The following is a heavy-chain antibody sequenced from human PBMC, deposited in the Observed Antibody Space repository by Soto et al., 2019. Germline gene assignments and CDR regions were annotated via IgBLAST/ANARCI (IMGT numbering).Heavy chain of an antibody. CDR1: GFTFSNAW. V-gene: IGHV3-15*01. J-gene: IGHJ4*02. D-gene: IGHD3-10*01. CDR2: IKSKTDGGTT. Sequence: GGSLRLSCAASGFTFSNAWMSWVRQAPGKGLEWVGRIKSKTDGGTTDYAAPVKGRFTISRDDSKNTLYLQMNSLKTEDTAVYYCTTDHPYGSGSYRFDYWGQGTLVTVSS. CDR3: TTDHPYGSGSYRFDY.